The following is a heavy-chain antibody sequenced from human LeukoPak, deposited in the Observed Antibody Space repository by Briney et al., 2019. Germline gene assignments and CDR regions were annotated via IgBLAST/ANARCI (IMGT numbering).Heavy chain of an antibody. CDR2: INHSRSN. J-gene: IGHJ4*02. D-gene: IGHD4-11*01. CDR1: GGSFSGYY. V-gene: IGHV4-34*01. CDR3: ARVYSNWDSRYFDY. Sequence: PSETLSLTCAVYGGSFSGYYWIWIRQPPGKGPEWIGEINHSRSNNYNPSLKSRVTISVDTSKDQFSLKLSSVTAADTAVYYCARVYSNWDSRYFDYWGQGTLVTVSS.